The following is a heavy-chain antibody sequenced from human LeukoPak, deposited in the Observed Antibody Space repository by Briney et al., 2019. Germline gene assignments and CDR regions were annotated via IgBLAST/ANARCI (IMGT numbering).Heavy chain of an antibody. D-gene: IGHD5-12*01. CDR3: AKDVGDGYNLGIGY. J-gene: IGHJ4*02. Sequence: GGSLRLSCAASGFTFSSYAMSWVRQVPGKGLEWVSGISWNSGSIGYADSVKGRFTISRDNAKNSLYLQMNSLRAEDTALYYCAKDVGDGYNLGIGYWGQGTLVTVSS. V-gene: IGHV3-9*01. CDR2: ISWNSGSI. CDR1: GFTFSSYA.